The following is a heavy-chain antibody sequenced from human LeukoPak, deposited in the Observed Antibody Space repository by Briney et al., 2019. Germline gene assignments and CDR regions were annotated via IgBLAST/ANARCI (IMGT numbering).Heavy chain of an antibody. V-gene: IGHV3-48*04. D-gene: IGHD2-2*01. CDR3: AREDKPAATTMFDY. Sequence: PGGSLRLSCAASGFTFSSYSMNWVRHAPGKGLEWVSYISSSSSTIYYADSVKGRFTISRDNAKNSLYMQMNSLRAEDTAVYYCAREDKPAATTMFDYWGQGTLVTVSS. CDR2: ISSSSSTI. J-gene: IGHJ4*02. CDR1: GFTFSSYS.